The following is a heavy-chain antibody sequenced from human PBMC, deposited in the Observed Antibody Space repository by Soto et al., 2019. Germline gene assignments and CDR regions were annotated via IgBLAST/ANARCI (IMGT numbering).Heavy chain of an antibody. CDR1: GGSISSYY. D-gene: IGHD3-9*01. CDR2: IYYSGST. CDR3: ARAIPNYYDILTGYYTSGRAYYIDY. J-gene: IGHJ4*02. Sequence: SETLSLTCTVSGGSISSYYWSWIRQPPGKGLEWIGYIYYSGSTNYNPSLKSRVTISVDTSKNQFSLKLSSVTAADTAVYYCARAIPNYYDILTGYYTSGRAYYIDYWGQGTLVTVSS. V-gene: IGHV4-59*01.